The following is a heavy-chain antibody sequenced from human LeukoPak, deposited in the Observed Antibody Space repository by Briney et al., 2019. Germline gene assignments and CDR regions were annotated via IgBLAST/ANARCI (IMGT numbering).Heavy chain of an antibody. CDR3: ARCMVLSQGWCNWFDP. Sequence: GGSLRLSCAASGFDLTTYAMTWVRQAPAKELEWVSSIRIGGGGTYYADSVKGRFTISRDNSENTLHLQMNNLRVEDTARYFCARCMVLSQGWCNWFDPWGQGTLVTVSS. CDR1: GFDLTTYA. CDR2: IRIGGGGT. J-gene: IGHJ5*02. D-gene: IGHD6-13*01. V-gene: IGHV3-23*01.